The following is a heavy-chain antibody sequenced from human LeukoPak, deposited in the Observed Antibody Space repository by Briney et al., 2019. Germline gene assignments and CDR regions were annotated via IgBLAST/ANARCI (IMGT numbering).Heavy chain of an antibody. V-gene: IGHV4-34*01. CDR1: GGSFSGYY. CDR2: INHSGST. Sequence: SETLSLTCAVYGGSFSGYYWSWIRQPPGKGLEWIGEINHSGSTSYNPSLKSRVTISVDTSKNQFSLKLSSVTAADTAVYYCARAVGYYGSGSYYRGRGYDYWGQGTLVTVSS. J-gene: IGHJ4*02. CDR3: ARAVGYYGSGSYYRGRGYDY. D-gene: IGHD3-10*01.